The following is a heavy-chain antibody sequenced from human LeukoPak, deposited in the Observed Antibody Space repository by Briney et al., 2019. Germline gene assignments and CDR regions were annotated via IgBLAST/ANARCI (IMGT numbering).Heavy chain of an antibody. J-gene: IGHJ4*02. CDR3: AKDPVPVNAGVAAEDY. CDR1: GFTFSSYA. Sequence: PSGGSLRLSCAASGFTFSSYAMSWVRQTPGKGLEWVSAISGSGGSTYYADSVKGRFTISRDNSKNTLYLQMNSLRAEDTAVYYCAKDPVPVNAGVAAEDYWGQGTLVTVSS. CDR2: ISGSGGST. D-gene: IGHD2-15*01. V-gene: IGHV3-23*01.